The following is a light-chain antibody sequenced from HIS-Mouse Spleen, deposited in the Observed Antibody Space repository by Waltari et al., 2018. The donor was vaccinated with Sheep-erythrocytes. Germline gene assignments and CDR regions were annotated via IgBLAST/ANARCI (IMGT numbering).Light chain of an antibody. J-gene: IGLJ3*02. V-gene: IGLV2-23*01. CDR2: EGS. CDR1: SSDVGSYNL. Sequence: QSALTQPASVSGSPGQSITISCTGTSSDVGSYNLVSWYQQHPGKAPKLMIYEGSKRPSGVANRCSGCKSGNTASLTISGLQAEDEADDYCCSYAGSSTPWVFGGGTKLTVL. CDR3: CSYAGSSTPWV.